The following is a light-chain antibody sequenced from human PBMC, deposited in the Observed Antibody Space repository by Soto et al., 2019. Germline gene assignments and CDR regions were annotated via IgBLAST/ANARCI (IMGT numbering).Light chain of an antibody. Sequence: DIVLTQSPGTLSLSPGERATLSCRASQSVSSSYLAWYQQKPGQAPRLLIYGASIRATGIPDRFSGSGSGTDCPRTISRLEPEDLAVYYCQQDGSSPLTFGGGTKVEIK. CDR1: QSVSSSY. CDR2: GAS. V-gene: IGKV3-20*01. J-gene: IGKJ4*01. CDR3: QQDGSSPLT.